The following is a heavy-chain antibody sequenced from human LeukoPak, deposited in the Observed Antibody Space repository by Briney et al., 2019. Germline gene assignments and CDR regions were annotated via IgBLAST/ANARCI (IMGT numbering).Heavy chain of an antibody. CDR2: INHSGST. Sequence: PSETLSLTCAVYGGSFSDYYWSWIRQPPGKGLEWIGEINHSGSTNYNPSLKSRVTISVDTSKNQFSLKLSSVTAADTAVYYCASRWYWGQGTLVTVSS. CDR1: GGSFSDYY. V-gene: IGHV4-34*01. CDR3: ASRWY. D-gene: IGHD6-13*01. J-gene: IGHJ4*02.